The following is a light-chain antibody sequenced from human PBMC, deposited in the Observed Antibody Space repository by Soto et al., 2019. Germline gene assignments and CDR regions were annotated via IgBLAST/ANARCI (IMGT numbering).Light chain of an antibody. CDR3: QQYNNWPGT. J-gene: IGKJ1*01. V-gene: IGKV3-15*01. CDR2: GAS. CDR1: QSVSSN. Sequence: EIMMTQSPATLSVSPGERATLSCRASQSVSSNLAWYQQKPGQAPRLLIYGASTRATGIPARFSGSGSGTEFTLTISSLQSEDFAVYYCQQYNNWPGTFGQGTKVEIK.